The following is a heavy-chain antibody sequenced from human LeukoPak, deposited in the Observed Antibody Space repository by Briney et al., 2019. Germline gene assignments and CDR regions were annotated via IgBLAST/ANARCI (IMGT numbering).Heavy chain of an antibody. CDR2: IKQDGSEK. Sequence: PGGSLRLSCAASGFTFSSYWMSWVRQAPGKGLEWVANIKQDGSEKYYVDSVKGRFTISRDNSKNTLYLQMNSLRAEDTAVYYCARDFTFGGVIAALDYWGQGTLVTVSS. CDR3: ARDFTFGGVIAALDY. D-gene: IGHD3-16*02. J-gene: IGHJ4*02. V-gene: IGHV3-7*01. CDR1: GFTFSSYW.